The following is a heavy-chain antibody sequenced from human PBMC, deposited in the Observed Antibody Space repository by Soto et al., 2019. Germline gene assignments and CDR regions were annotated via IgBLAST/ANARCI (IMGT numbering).Heavy chain of an antibody. V-gene: IGHV5-10-1*01. D-gene: IGHD1-7*01. CDR2: IDPSDSYT. J-gene: IGHJ6*02. CDR3: ARPTLELLDFDGKDV. Sequence: VESLKISCKGSGYSFTSYWISWVRQMPGKGLEWMGRIDPSDSYTNYSPSFQGHVAISADKSISTAYLQWSSLKASDTAMYYCARPTLELLDFDGKDVRGQGTTGTVSS. CDR1: GYSFTSYW.